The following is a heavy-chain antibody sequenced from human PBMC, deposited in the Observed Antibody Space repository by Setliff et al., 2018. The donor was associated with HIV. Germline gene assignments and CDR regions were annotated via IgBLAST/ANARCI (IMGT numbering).Heavy chain of an antibody. CDR2: INHSGST. D-gene: IGHD6-19*01. J-gene: IGHJ4*02. CDR1: GGSFSGYY. CDR3: VRHAGSAWSFLDF. Sequence: PSETLSLTCAVYGGSFSGYYWSWIRQPPGKGLEWIGEINHSGSTYYNPSLKSRAAISVDTSRNQFFLTLTSVTAADTAVFYCVRHAGSAWSFLDFLGQGALVTVSS. V-gene: IGHV4-34*01.